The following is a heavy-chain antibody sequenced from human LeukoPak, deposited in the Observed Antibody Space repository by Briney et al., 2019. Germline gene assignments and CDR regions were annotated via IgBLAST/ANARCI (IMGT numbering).Heavy chain of an antibody. D-gene: IGHD6-13*01. J-gene: IGHJ6*03. CDR2: ISSSSSYI. Sequence: GGSLRLSCAASGFTFSSYSMNWVRQAPGKGLEWVSSISSSSSYIYYADSVKGRFTISRDNAKNSLYLQMNSLRAEDTAVYYCARLRSYSSSWVPGYYMDVWGKGTTVTVSS. CDR3: ARLRSYSSSWVPGYYMDV. CDR1: GFTFSSYS. V-gene: IGHV3-21*01.